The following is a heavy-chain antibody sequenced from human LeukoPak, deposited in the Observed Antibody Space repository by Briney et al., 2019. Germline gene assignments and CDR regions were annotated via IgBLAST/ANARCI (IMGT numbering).Heavy chain of an antibody. Sequence: GGSLRLSCAASGFAFNNFWMTWIRQAPGKRREGVASISKDETHRQYADSLRGRFTISRDNAKNLLYLQMSSLRADDTAMYYCAKNSGYYRLDSWGQSTLVIVSS. CDR1: GFAFNNFW. J-gene: IGHJ4*02. D-gene: IGHD5-12*01. CDR3: AKNSGYYRLDS. V-gene: IGHV3-7*01. CDR2: ISKDETHR.